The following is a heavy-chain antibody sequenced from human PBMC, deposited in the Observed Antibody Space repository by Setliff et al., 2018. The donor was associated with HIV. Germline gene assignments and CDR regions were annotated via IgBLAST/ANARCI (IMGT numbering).Heavy chain of an antibody. D-gene: IGHD1-26*01. J-gene: IGHJ6*03. CDR1: GYTFTSYY. V-gene: IGHV1-46*01. Sequence: VASVKVSCKASGYTFTSYYMHWVRQAPGQGLEWMGIINPSGGSTNYAQKFQGRVTMTRDTSTSTVYMELSSLRSEDTAVYYCARAGRSGSYNHYYYYMDVWGKGTTVTVS. CDR3: ARAGRSGSYNHYYYYMDV. CDR2: INPSGGST.